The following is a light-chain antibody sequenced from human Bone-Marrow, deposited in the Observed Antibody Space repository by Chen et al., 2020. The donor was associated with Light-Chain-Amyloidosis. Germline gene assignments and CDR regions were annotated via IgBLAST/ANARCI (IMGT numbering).Light chain of an antibody. Sequence: SYELTHPPSVSVSPGQTARITCSGDDLPTKYAYWYQQKPGQAPVLVIHRDTERPSGISERFSGSSSGTTATLTSNGVQAEDEADNHCQSADSSGTYEVIFGGGTKLTVL. CDR3: QSADSSGTYEVI. V-gene: IGLV3-25*03. CDR2: RDT. J-gene: IGLJ2*01. CDR1: DLPTKY.